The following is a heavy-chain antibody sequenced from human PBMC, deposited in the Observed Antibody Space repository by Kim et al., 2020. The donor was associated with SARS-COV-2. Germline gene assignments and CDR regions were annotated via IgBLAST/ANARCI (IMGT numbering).Heavy chain of an antibody. CDR1: GGSISSYY. V-gene: IGHV4-59*01. D-gene: IGHD6-13*01. Sequence: SETLSLTCTVSGGSISSYYWSWIRQPPGKGLEWIGYIYYSGSTNYNPSLKSRVTISVDTSKNPFSLKLSSVTAADTAVYYCARGPYSSSCLDYWGQGTLVTVSS. CDR2: IYYSGST. J-gene: IGHJ4*02. CDR3: ARGPYSSSCLDY.